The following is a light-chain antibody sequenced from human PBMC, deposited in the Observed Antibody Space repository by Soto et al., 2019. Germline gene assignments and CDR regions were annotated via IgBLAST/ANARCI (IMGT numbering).Light chain of an antibody. CDR3: QQYGSSPWT. CDR2: GAS. V-gene: IGKV3-20*01. J-gene: IGKJ1*01. CDR1: ESVASNY. Sequence: EIVLTQSPGTLSLSPGEGATLSCRASESVASNYLAWYQQKPGQAPRLLFYGASIRATGIPDRFSGSGSGTDSTLTLTRLQPEDFAVYYCQQYGSSPWTSGQGTKVDIK.